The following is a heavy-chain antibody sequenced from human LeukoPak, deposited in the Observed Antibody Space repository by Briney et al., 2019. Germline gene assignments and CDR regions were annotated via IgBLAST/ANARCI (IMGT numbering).Heavy chain of an antibody. CDR3: TTYYSSSWYTPFDYYYYMDV. CDR2: IKSKTDGGTT. D-gene: IGHD6-13*01. Sequence: GGSLRLSCAASGFTFSNAWMSWVRQAPGKGREWVGRIKSKTDGGTTDYAAPVKGRFTISRDDSKNTLYLQMNSLKTEDTAVYYCTTYYSSSWYTPFDYYYYMDVWGKGTTVTVSS. CDR1: GFTFSNAW. V-gene: IGHV3-15*01. J-gene: IGHJ6*03.